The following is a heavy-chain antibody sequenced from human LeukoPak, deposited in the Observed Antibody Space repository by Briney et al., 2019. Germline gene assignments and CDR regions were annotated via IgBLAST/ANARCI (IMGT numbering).Heavy chain of an antibody. J-gene: IGHJ4*02. D-gene: IGHD3-10*01. CDR3: ARGFGLLWFGELSYFDY. V-gene: IGHV4-34*01. CDR2: INHSGST. CDR1: GGSFSGYY. Sequence: SETLSLTCTVYGGSFSGYYWSWIRQPPGKGLEWIGEINHSGSTNYNPSLKSRVTISVDTSKNQFSLKLSSVTAADTAVYYCARGFGLLWFGELSYFDYWGQGTLVTVSS.